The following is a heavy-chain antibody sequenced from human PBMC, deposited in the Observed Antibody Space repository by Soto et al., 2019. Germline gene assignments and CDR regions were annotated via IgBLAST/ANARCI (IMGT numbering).Heavy chain of an antibody. V-gene: IGHV3-30*18. CDR1: GFTFSSYG. CDR2: ISYDGSNK. J-gene: IGHJ3*02. D-gene: IGHD1-26*01. CDR3: AKERGSYYDAFDI. Sequence: GGSLRLSCAASGFTFSSYGMHWVRQAPGKGLEWVAVISYDGSNKYYADSVKGRFTISRDNSKNTLYLQMNSLRAEDTAVYYCAKERGSYYDAFDIWGQGTMVTVSS.